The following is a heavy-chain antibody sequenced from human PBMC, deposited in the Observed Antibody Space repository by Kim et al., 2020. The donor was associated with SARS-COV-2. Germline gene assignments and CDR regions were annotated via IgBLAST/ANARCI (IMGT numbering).Heavy chain of an antibody. Sequence: SETLSLTCTVSGGSISSGDYYWSWIRQPPGKGLEWIGYIYYSGSTYYNPSLKSRVTISVDTSKNQFSLKLSSVTAEDTGVYYCAGYYYDSSGFDYWGQETLIPVSS. J-gene: IGHJ4*02. V-gene: IGHV4-30-4*01. CDR2: IYYSGST. CDR1: GGSISSGDYY. D-gene: IGHD3-22*01. CDR3: AGYYYDSSGFDY.